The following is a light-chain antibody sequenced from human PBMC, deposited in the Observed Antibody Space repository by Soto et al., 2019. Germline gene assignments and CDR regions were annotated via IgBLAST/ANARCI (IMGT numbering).Light chain of an antibody. J-gene: IGLJ1*01. CDR2: QDS. CDR3: QAWDSPAYV. CDR1: DWGKTY. Sequence: SYELTQPPSVSVSPGQTASISCSGGDWGKTYASWYQQRPGQSPVLIIYQDSKRPSGIPERFSGSISGDTATLTISGTQTLDESYYYCQAWDSPAYVFGSGTKLTVL. V-gene: IGLV3-1*01.